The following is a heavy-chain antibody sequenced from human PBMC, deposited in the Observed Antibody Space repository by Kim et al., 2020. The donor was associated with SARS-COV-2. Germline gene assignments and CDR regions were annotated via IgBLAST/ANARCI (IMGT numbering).Heavy chain of an antibody. CDR1: GYTLTELS. D-gene: IGHD6-19*01. CDR3: ATAPPIAVAGSYYYYYGMDV. Sequence: ASVKVSCKVSGYTLTELSMHWVRQAPGKGLEWMGGFDPEDGETIYAQKFQGRVTMTEDTSTDTAYMELSSLRSEDTAVYDCATAPPIAVAGSYYYYYGMDVWGQGTTVTVSS. V-gene: IGHV1-24*01. CDR2: FDPEDGET. J-gene: IGHJ6*02.